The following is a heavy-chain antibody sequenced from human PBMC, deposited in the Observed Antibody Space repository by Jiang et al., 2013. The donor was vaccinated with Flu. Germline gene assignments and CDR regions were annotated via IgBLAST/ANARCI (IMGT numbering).Heavy chain of an antibody. V-gene: IGHV3-23*01. CDR1: GFTFSSYA. J-gene: IGHJ4*02. CDR3: AKLLDGDYWGYYFDY. Sequence: RLSCAASGFTFSSYAMSWVRQAPGKGLEWVSAISGSGGSTYYADSVKGRFTISRDNSKNTLYLQMNSLRAEDTAVYYCAKLLDGDYWGYYFDYWGQGTLVTVSS. D-gene: IGHD4-17*01. CDR2: ISGSGGST.